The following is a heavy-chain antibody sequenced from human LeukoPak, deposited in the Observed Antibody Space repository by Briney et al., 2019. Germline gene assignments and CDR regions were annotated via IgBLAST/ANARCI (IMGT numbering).Heavy chain of an antibody. D-gene: IGHD6-19*01. CDR1: GYSISSGYY. Sequence: PSETLSLTCTVSGYSISSGYYWGWIRQPPGKGLEWIGSIYHSGSTYYNPSLKSRVTISVDTSKNQFSLKLSSVTAADTAVYYCARAVIAVAGIGIDYWGQGTLVTVSS. CDR2: IYHSGST. CDR3: ARAVIAVAGIGIDY. V-gene: IGHV4-38-2*02. J-gene: IGHJ4*02.